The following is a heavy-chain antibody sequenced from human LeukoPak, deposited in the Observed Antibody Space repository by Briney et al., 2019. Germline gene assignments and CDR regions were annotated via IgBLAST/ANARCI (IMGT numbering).Heavy chain of an antibody. CDR1: GFTFSSYW. V-gene: IGHV3-7*03. Sequence: GGSLRLSCAASGFTFSSYWMSWVRQAPGKGLEWVANIKEDGSEKYYVDSVKGRFTISRDNAQNSVYLHMNSLTAEDTALYYCARDWVAGVPFDAFDIWGQGTMVSVSS. J-gene: IGHJ3*02. CDR2: IKEDGSEK. CDR3: ARDWVAGVPFDAFDI. D-gene: IGHD3-10*01.